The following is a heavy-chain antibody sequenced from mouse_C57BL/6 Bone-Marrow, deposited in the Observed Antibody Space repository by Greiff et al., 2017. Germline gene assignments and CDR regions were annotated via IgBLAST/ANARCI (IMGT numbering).Heavy chain of an antibody. V-gene: IGHV14-4*01. CDR2: IDPENGDT. D-gene: IGHD4-1*02. J-gene: IGHJ3*01. Sequence: VQLKESGAELVRPGASVKLSCTASGFNIKDDYMHWVKQRPEQGLEWIGWIDPENGDTEYASKFQGKATITADTSSNTAYLQLSSLTSEDTAVYYCTSQLGLSSYWGQGTLVTVSA. CDR3: TSQLGLSSY. CDR1: GFNIKDDY.